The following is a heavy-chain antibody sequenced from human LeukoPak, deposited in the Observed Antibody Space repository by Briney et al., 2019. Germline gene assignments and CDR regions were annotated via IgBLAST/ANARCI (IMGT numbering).Heavy chain of an antibody. D-gene: IGHD3-22*01. V-gene: IGHV3-23*01. CDR2: ISGSGDST. CDR1: GFTFSTYA. CDR3: AKYCGRQLDSRGFYWGYYFDS. J-gene: IGHJ4*02. Sequence: GGSLRLSCAASGFTFSTYAVTWVRQAPGKGLEWVSTISGSGDSTYYADSVKGRFTISRDNSKDTLYLQMSSVRVDDTAVYYFAKYCGRQLDSRGFYWGYYFDSWGQGILVTVST.